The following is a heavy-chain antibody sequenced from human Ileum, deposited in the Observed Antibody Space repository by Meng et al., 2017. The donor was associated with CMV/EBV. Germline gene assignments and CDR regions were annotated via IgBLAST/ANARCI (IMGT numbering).Heavy chain of an antibody. CDR3: ARDPRRGYYDSSGRNWFDP. CDR1: GYTFTGYY. J-gene: IGHJ5*02. D-gene: IGHD3-22*01. Sequence: ASVKVSCKASGYTFTGYYMHWVRQAPGQGLEWMGWINPNSGGTNYAQKFQGRVTMTRDTSISTAYIELSRLRSDDTAVYYCARDPRRGYYDSSGRNWFDPWGQGTLVTVSS. CDR2: INPNSGGT. V-gene: IGHV1-2*02.